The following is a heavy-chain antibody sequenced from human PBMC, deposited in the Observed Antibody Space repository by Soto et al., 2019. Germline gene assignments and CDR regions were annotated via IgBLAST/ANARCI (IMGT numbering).Heavy chain of an antibody. CDR1: GGTFSSYA. V-gene: IGHV1-69*13. J-gene: IGHJ6*02. CDR3: ASAQQLVGYYYYYYGIDV. D-gene: IGHD6-6*01. CDR2: IIPIFGTA. Sequence: SVKVSCKASGGTFSSYAISWVRQAPGQGLEWMGGIIPIFGTANYAQKFQGRVTITADESTSTAYMELSSLRSEDTAVYYCASAQQLVGYYYYYYGIDVWGQGTTVTVSS.